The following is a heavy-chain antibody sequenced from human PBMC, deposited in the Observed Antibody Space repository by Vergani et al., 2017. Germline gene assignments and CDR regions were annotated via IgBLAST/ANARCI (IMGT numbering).Heavy chain of an antibody. CDR1: GFTFDIYA. CDR2: ITPSGATS. V-gene: IGHV3-23*01. Sequence: EVHLLGSGGGLIQPGGSLRISCAASGFTFDIYAMNWVRQAPGKGLEWVSSITPSGATSHYADSVKGRFTISRDRSKNTLYLQMNRLRAGDTAVYYCARLLVISDYWGQGALVTVSS. D-gene: IGHD1-26*01. J-gene: IGHJ4*02. CDR3: ARLLVISDY.